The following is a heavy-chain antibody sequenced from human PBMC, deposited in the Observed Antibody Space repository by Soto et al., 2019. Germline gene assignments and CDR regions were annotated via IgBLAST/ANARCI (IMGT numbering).Heavy chain of an antibody. CDR2: ISYDGSNK. CDR1: GFTFSSYA. Sequence: QVQLVESGGGVVQPGRSLRLSCAASGFTFSSYAMHWVRLAPGKGLEWVAVISYDGSNKYSADSVKGRFTISRDNSKNTLYLQMNSLRAEDTAVYYCARDLIGMDVWGQGTTVTVSS. V-gene: IGHV3-30-3*01. CDR3: ARDLIGMDV. J-gene: IGHJ6*02.